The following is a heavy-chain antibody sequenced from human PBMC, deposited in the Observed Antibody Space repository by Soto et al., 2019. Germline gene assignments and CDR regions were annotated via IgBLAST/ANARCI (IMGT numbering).Heavy chain of an antibody. CDR2: INHSGST. V-gene: IGHV4-34*01. CDR1: GGSFSGYY. J-gene: IGHJ6*02. Sequence: SETLSLTSAVYGGSFSGYYWSWIRQPPGKGLEWIGEINHSGSTNYNPSLKSRVTISVDTSKNQFSPKLSSVTAADTAVYYCARGQRGQSYPYYYYYYGMDVWGQGTTVTVSS. CDR3: ARGQRGQSYPYYYYYYGMDV.